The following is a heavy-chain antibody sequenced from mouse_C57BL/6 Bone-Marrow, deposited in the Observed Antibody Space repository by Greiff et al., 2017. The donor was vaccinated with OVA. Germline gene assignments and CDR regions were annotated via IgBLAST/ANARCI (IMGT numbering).Heavy chain of an antibody. CDR3: TEGYSNYYAMDY. J-gene: IGHJ4*01. CDR1: GYTFTDYE. V-gene: IGHV1-15*01. CDR2: IVPETGGT. Sequence: VQLQQSGAELVRPGASVTLSCKASGYTFTDYEMHWVKQTPVHGLEWIGAIVPETGGTAYNQKFKGKATLTADTSSNTAYMQLRSLTSEASAIFNGTEGYSNYYAMDYWGQGTSVTVSA. D-gene: IGHD2-5*01.